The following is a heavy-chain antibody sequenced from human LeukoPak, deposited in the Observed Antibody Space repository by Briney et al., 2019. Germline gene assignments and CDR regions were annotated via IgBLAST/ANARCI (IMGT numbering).Heavy chain of an antibody. D-gene: IGHD6-6*01. CDR1: GFTVSSNY. J-gene: IGHJ4*02. CDR2: IYSGGST. CDR3: AKDMEAIAARPGFDY. V-gene: IGHV3-53*05. Sequence: GGSLRLSCAASGFTVSSNYMSWVRQAPGKGLEWVSVIYSGGSTYYADSVKGRFTISRDNSKNTLYLQMNSLRAEDMALYYCAKDMEAIAARPGFDYWGQGTLVTVSS.